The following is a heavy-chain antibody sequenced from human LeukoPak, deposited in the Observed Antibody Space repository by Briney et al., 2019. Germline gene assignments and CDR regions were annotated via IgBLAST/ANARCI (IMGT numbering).Heavy chain of an antibody. V-gene: IGHV1-46*01. CDR1: GYTFTRYY. D-gene: IGHD3-3*01. CDR3: ARDPVTIFGVNYYMDV. Sequence: ASVKVSCKASGYTFTRYYMHWVRQAPGQGLEWMGIINPSGGSTSYAQKFQGRVTMTRDTSTSTVYMELSSLRSEDTAVYYCARDPVTIFGVNYYMDVWGKGTTVTVSS. J-gene: IGHJ6*03. CDR2: INPSGGST.